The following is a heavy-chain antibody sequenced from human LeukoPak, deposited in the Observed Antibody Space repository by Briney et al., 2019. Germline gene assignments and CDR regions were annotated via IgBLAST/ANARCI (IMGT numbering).Heavy chain of an antibody. CDR1: GYTFTSYY. Sequence: GASVKVSYKASGYTFTSYYMHWVRQAPGQGLEWMGVINPSGGSTSYAQKFQGRVTMTRDTSTSTVYMELSSLRSEDTAVYYCARVAYDYVWGSYSHYFDYWGQGTLVTVSS. J-gene: IGHJ4*02. D-gene: IGHD3-16*01. CDR2: INPSGGST. CDR3: ARVAYDYVWGSYSHYFDY. V-gene: IGHV1-46*01.